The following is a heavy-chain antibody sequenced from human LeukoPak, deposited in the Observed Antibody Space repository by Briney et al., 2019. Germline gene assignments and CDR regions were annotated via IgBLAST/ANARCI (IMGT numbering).Heavy chain of an antibody. CDR1: GFTVSSNY. CDR3: ARDYGSSNSCYAGY. V-gene: IGHV3-53*01. D-gene: IGHD2-2*01. CDR2: IYSGGST. J-gene: IGHJ4*02. Sequence: GVTLRLSCAASGFTVSSNYMSWVRQAPAKGLEWVSVIYSGGSTYYADSVKGRFTISRDNSKNTLYLQMNSLRADDTAVYYCARDYGSSNSCYAGYWGQGTLVTVSS.